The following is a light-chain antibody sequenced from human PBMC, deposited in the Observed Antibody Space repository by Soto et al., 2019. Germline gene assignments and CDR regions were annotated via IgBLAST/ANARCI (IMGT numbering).Light chain of an antibody. CDR1: QDISNY. J-gene: IGKJ4*01. CDR2: DSS. CDR3: QQYDNLT. V-gene: IGKV1-33*01. Sequence: DIQMTQSPSSLSASVGDRVTITCQASQDISNYLNWYQQKPGKAPKLLIYDSSNLETGVPSSFSGSGSGTDFTFTISSLQPEDIATYYCQQYDNLTFGGGTKVEIK.